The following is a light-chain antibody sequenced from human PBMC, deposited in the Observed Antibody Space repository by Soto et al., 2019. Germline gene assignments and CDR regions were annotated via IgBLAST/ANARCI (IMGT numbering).Light chain of an antibody. CDR3: QPYKNWPRP. Sequence: EVVMRQFPATLSVSPGEGATLSCRASQGIGDTFAGHQQKPGQTPRHLINGTSTRATGVPTRSSGSRSGAEFTLTIDGLQSADFADYYCQPYKNWPRPVGGGTKVDSK. J-gene: IGKJ4*01. CDR2: GTS. V-gene: IGKV3-15*01. CDR1: QGIGDT.